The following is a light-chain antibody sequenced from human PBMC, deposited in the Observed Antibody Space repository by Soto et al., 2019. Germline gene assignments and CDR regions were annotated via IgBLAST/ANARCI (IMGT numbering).Light chain of an antibody. V-gene: IGKV1-5*01. J-gene: IGKJ1*01. Sequence: DIQMTQSPSTLSASVGDRVTITCRASQNVNKWLAWFQQKQGKAPKLLIYDASSLESGVPSRFSGSGSGTEFTLTISSLQPDDFASYYCQQYNSYWGTFGQGTKVDIK. CDR3: QQYNSYWGT. CDR2: DAS. CDR1: QNVNKW.